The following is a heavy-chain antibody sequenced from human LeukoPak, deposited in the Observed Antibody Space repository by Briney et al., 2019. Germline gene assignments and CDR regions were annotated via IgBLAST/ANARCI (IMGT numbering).Heavy chain of an antibody. V-gene: IGHV3-7*03. Sequence: GGSLRFSCAASGFTFSSYWMSWVRQAPGKGLEWVANIKQDGSEKYYVDSVKGRFTISRDNAKNSLYLQMNSLRAEDTAVYYCAREGEQQLVLDAFDIWGQGTMVTVSS. J-gene: IGHJ3*02. CDR3: AREGEQQLVLDAFDI. D-gene: IGHD6-13*01. CDR2: IKQDGSEK. CDR1: GFTFSSYW.